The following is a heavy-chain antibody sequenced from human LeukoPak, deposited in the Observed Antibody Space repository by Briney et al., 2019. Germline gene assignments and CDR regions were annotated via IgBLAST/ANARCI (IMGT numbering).Heavy chain of an antibody. V-gene: IGHV4-39*07. D-gene: IGHD3-22*01. J-gene: IGHJ5*02. CDR3: ARVLLPYYDSSGSSNWFDP. Sequence: SETLSLTCTVSGGSISSSSYYWGWIRQPPGKGLEWIGSIYYSGSTYYIPSLKSRVTISVDTSKNQFSLKLSSVTAADTAVYYCARVLLPYYDSSGSSNWFDPWGQGTLVTVSS. CDR2: IYYSGST. CDR1: GGSISSSSYY.